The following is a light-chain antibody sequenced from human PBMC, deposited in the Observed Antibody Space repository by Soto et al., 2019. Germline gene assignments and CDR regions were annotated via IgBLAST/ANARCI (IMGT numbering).Light chain of an antibody. J-gene: IGKJ3*01. Sequence: DIQMTQSPSTLSAFVGDRVTITCRASQNISTWLAWYQQKPGKAPQLLIYDASSLETGVPLRFSGSGSGTEFTLSVSRLQPDDFATYYCQYGFTFGPGTRVDIK. CDR1: QNISTW. V-gene: IGKV1-5*01. CDR2: DAS. CDR3: QYGFT.